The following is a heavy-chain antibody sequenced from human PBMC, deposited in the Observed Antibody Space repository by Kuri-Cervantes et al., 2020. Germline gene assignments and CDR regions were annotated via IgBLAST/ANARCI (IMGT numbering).Heavy chain of an antibody. V-gene: IGHV1-69*13. CDR3: ARLQGGYSSSWYY. CDR1: GCTFSSYA. CDR2: IITIFGTA. Sequence: SVKVSCKASGCTFSSYAISWVRQAPGQGLEWMGGIITIFGTANYAQKFQGRVTITADESTSTAYMELSSLRSEDTAVYYCARLQGGYSSSWYYWGQGTLVTVSS. D-gene: IGHD6-13*01. J-gene: IGHJ4*02.